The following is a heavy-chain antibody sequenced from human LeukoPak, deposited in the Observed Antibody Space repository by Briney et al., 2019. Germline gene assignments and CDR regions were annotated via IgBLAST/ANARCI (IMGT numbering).Heavy chain of an antibody. Sequence: PGGSLRLSCAGSGFTFSNAWMSWVRQAPGKGLEWVGHIKSKPDGGTTDYAAPVKGRFTIARDDSKNTLYLQMSSLQTEDTAVYYCATEYYGSVYNYWGQGTLVTVSS. V-gene: IGHV3-15*01. D-gene: IGHD3-3*01. CDR2: IKSKPDGGTT. CDR1: GFTFSNAW. J-gene: IGHJ4*02. CDR3: ATEYYGSVYNY.